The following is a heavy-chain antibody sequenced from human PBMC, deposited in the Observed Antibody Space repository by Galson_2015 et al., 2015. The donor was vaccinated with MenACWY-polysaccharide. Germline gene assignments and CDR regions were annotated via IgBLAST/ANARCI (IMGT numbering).Heavy chain of an antibody. Sequence: SLRLSCAASEFTFSTYWMHWVRHAPGKGLVWVSRINGDGSSTSYADSVKGRFTISRDNAKSTLYLQMNSLRAEDTEVYYCARGGRGSYWYFDLWGRGTLVTVSS. J-gene: IGHJ2*01. CDR2: INGDGSST. CDR3: ARGGRGSYWYFDL. D-gene: IGHD3-10*01. CDR1: EFTFSTYW. V-gene: IGHV3-74*01.